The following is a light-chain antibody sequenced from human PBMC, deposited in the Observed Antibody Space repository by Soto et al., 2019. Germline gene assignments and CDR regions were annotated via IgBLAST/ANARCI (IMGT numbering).Light chain of an antibody. Sequence: DIVMTQSPDSLAVSLGERATINCKSSQSVLHSSNNMNYLTWYQHKPGQPPKVLIYWASTRESGVPDRCSASGSGTDFTLTIISLQAEDVPVYYCEQYHSAPLTFGGGTKVEI. J-gene: IGKJ4*01. CDR1: QSVLHSSNNMNY. CDR3: EQYHSAPLT. CDR2: WAS. V-gene: IGKV4-1*01.